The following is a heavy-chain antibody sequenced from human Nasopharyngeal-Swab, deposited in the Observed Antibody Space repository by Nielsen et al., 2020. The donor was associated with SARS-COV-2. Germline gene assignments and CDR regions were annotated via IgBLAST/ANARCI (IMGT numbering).Heavy chain of an antibody. D-gene: IGHD2-15*01. CDR3: ARGRRGYCSGGSCGGDWYFDY. Sequence: ASVKVSCKASGYTFTSYAMHWVRQAPGQRLEWMGWINAGNGNTKYSQKFQGRATITRDTSASTAYMELSSLRSEDTAVYYCARGRRGYCSGGSCGGDWYFDYWGQGTLVTVSS. J-gene: IGHJ4*02. V-gene: IGHV1-3*01. CDR1: GYTFTSYA. CDR2: INAGNGNT.